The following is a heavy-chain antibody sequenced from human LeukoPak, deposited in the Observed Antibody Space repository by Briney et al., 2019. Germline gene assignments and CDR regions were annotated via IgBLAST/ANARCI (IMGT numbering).Heavy chain of an antibody. J-gene: IGHJ4*02. D-gene: IGHD6-6*01. V-gene: IGHV3-23*01. CDR2: ISGSGRST. CDR3: AKQTTSIAAPAFDY. Sequence: PGGSLRLSCAASGFTFSNYAMSWVRQAPGKGLEWVSTISGSGRSTYYADSVKGRFTISRDNSKNTLYLQMNSLRAEDTAVYYCAKQTTSIAAPAFDYWGQGTLVTVSS. CDR1: GFTFSNYA.